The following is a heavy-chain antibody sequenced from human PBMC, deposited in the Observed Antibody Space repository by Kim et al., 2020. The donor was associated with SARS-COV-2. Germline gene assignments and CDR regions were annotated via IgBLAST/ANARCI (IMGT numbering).Heavy chain of an antibody. Sequence: GGSLRLSCAASGFTFSSYGMHWVRQAPGKGLEWVAVISYDGSNKYYADSVKGRFTISRDNSKNTLYLQMNSLRAEDTAVYYCAKSPRGPSMVAFLNWFDPWGQGTLVTVSS. CDR3: AKSPRGPSMVAFLNWFDP. J-gene: IGHJ5*02. CDR2: ISYDGSNK. CDR1: GFTFSSYG. D-gene: IGHD5-12*01. V-gene: IGHV3-30*18.